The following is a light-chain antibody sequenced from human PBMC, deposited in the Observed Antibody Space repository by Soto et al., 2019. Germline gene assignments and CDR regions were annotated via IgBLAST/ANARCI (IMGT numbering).Light chain of an antibody. CDR1: QSVSSSY. CDR3: QQYGSSPET. CDR2: GAS. J-gene: IGKJ4*02. V-gene: IGKV3-20*01. Sequence: EIVLTQSPVTLSLSPGERATLSCRASQSVSSSYLAWYQQKPGQAPRLLIYGASSRATGIPDRFSGSGSGTDFTLTISRLEPEDFAVYYCQQYGSSPETFGGGTKVDI.